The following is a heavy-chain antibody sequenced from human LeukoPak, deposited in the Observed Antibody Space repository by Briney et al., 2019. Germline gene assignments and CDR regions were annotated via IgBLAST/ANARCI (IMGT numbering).Heavy chain of an antibody. Sequence: SETLSLTCTVSGGSISSYYWSWIRQPAGKGLEWIGSIYYSGSTYYNPSLKSRVTISVDTSKNRFSLKLSSVTAADTAVYYCARELSKRGPGDYWGQGTLVTVSS. CDR2: IYYSGST. J-gene: IGHJ4*02. D-gene: IGHD4-11*01. V-gene: IGHV4-4*07. CDR3: ARELSKRGPGDY. CDR1: GGSISSYY.